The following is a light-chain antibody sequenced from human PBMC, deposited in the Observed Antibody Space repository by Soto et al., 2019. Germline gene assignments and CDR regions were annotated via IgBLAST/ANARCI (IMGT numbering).Light chain of an antibody. CDR1: SSNFGAGYD. CDR3: QSYDSSLSGSKVV. Sequence: QSVLTQPPSVSGAPGQRVTISCTGSSSNFGAGYDVHWYQHLPGTAPKLLIYGNINRPSGVPDLFSGSKSGTSASLAITGLQAEDEADYYCQSYDSSLSGSKVVFGGGTKLTVL. CDR2: GNI. V-gene: IGLV1-40*01. J-gene: IGLJ2*01.